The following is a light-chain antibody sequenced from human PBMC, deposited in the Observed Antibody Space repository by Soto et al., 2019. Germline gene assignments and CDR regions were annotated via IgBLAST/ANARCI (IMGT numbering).Light chain of an antibody. Sequence: QSALTQPPSASGSPGQSVTISCTGTSGDIGGYDYVSWYQQHPGKAPKLMIYEVTKRPLGVPDRFSGPKSGNTASLTVSGLQAEDEADYYCSSYAGSNNPYVFGPGTKVTVL. CDR2: EVT. V-gene: IGLV2-8*01. CDR3: SSYAGSNNPYV. CDR1: SGDIGGYDY. J-gene: IGLJ1*01.